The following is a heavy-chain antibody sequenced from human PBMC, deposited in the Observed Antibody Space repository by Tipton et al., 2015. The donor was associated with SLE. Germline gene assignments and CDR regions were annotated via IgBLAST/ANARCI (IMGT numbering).Heavy chain of an antibody. Sequence: LRLSCSVSGGSIRSSSYYWGGIRQPPGKGLEWIGGIYYSGSTYYNVPLQSRVTISVDTSKNQFSLRLTSVSAADTAIYYCARGYCSDGVCYGFGFFDYWGQGNLVTVSS. D-gene: IGHD2-8*01. J-gene: IGHJ4*02. V-gene: IGHV4-39*07. CDR1: GGSIRSSSYY. CDR2: IYYSGST. CDR3: ARGYCSDGVCYGFGFFDY.